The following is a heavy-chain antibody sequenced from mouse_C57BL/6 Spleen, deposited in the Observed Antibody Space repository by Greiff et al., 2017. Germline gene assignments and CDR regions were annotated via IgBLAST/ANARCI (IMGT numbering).Heavy chain of an antibody. J-gene: IGHJ2*01. D-gene: IGHD4-1*01. CDR3: ARWGRANWDYFDY. V-gene: IGHV1-55*01. CDR1: GYTFTSYW. Sequence: VQLQQPGAELVKPGASVKMSCKASGYTFTSYWITWVKQRPGQGLEWIGDIYPGSGSTNYNEKFKSKATLTGDTSSSAAYMQLSSLTSEDSAVYYCARWGRANWDYFDYWGQGTTLTVSS. CDR2: IYPGSGST.